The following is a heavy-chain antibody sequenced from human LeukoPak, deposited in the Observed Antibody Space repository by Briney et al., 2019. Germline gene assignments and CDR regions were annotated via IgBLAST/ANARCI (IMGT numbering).Heavy chain of an antibody. CDR1: GVSVNDYY. CDR3: ARIRCGRGQDICYNG. J-gene: IGHJ4*02. Sequence: SETLSLTCAVSGVSVNDYYWSWIRQSPEKWLEWIGEVSPGGYTTYNPSLQRRVIISEDTSESQLSLNLMSVTAADTAVYVCARIRCGRGQDICYNGWAQGSLVTVPS. CDR2: VSPGGYT. D-gene: IGHD2-21*01. V-gene: IGHV4-34*01.